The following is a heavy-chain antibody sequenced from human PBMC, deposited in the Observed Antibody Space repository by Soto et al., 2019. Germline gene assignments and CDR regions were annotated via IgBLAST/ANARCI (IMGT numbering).Heavy chain of an antibody. CDR3: AKTTYYYDSSGYYPFDY. CDR1: GFTFSSYA. CDR2: ISGSGGST. J-gene: IGHJ4*01. D-gene: IGHD3-22*01. Sequence: GGSLRLSCAASGFTFSSYAMSWIRQAPGKGLEWVSGISGSGGSTYYADSVKGRFTISRDNSKNTLYLQMNSLRAEDTAVYYCAKTTYYYDSSGYYPFDYWGHGTLVTVSS. V-gene: IGHV3-23*01.